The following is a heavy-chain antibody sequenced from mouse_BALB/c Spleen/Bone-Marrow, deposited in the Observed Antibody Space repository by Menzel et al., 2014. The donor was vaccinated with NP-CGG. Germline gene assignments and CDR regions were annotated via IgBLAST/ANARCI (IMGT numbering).Heavy chain of an antibody. Sequence: VQLQQSGPELVKPGASVKMSCKASGYTFTDYYMKWVKQSHGKSLEWIGDINPINGDTFYNQKFKGKATLTVDKSSSTVYMQLDXLTSEDSAXXXXXXXVRLYWYFDVWGAGTTVTVSS. CDR2: INPINGDT. CDR1: GYTFTDYY. D-gene: IGHD2-14*01. CDR3: XXXVRLYWYFDV. J-gene: IGHJ1*01. V-gene: IGHV1-26*01.